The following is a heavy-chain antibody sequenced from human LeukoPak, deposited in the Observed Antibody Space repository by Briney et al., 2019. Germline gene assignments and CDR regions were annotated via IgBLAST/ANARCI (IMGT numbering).Heavy chain of an antibody. CDR3: ARDGSGGIQLPKGWRYYYGMDV. Sequence: GGSLRLSCVASGITFSRHWMKWVRQAPGKGLEWVANIKQDGSEKFYVDSVKGRFTISRDNAKNSLYLQMNSLRAEDTAVYYCARDGSGGIQLPKGWRYYYGMDVWGQGTTVTVSS. CDR2: IKQDGSEK. V-gene: IGHV3-7*01. D-gene: IGHD3-10*01. J-gene: IGHJ6*02. CDR1: GITFSRHW.